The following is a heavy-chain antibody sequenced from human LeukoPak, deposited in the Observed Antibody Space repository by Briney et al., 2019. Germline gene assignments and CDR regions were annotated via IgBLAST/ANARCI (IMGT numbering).Heavy chain of an antibody. V-gene: IGHV4-4*09. CDR3: ARQLDSSSSGWFDP. D-gene: IGHD6-6*01. J-gene: IGHJ5*02. CDR1: GGSISSYY. CDR2: IYTSGST. Sequence: TLRETLFLTCTVSGGSISSYYWSWIRQPPGKGLEWIGYIYTSGSTNYNPSLKSRVTISVDTSKNQFSLKLSSVAAADTAVYYCARQLDSSSSGWFDPWGQGTLVTVSS.